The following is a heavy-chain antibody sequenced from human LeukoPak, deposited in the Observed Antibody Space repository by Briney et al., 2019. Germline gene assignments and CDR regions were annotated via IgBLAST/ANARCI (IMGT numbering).Heavy chain of an antibody. CDR3: ARDCSSTSCYIAFDI. CDR1: GYTFTSYA. CDR2: INAGNGNT. D-gene: IGHD2-2*02. Sequence: GASVTVSCKASGYTFTSYAMHWVRQAPGQRLEWMGWINAGNGNTKYSQKSQGRVTITRDTSASTAYMELSSLRSEDTAVYYCARDCSSTSCYIAFDIWGQGTMVTVSS. J-gene: IGHJ3*02. V-gene: IGHV1-3*01.